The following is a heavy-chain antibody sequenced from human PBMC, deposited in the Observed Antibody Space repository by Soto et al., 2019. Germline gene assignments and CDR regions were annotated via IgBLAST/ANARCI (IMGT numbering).Heavy chain of an antibody. D-gene: IGHD6-19*01. J-gene: IGHJ4*02. V-gene: IGHV4-39*07. CDR2: IFYSGST. CDR3: ARVLGSGWYVRYFDY. Sequence: SETLSLTCSVSGGSISTSRSCWAWIRQPPGKGLEWLANIFYSGSTFYNPSLASRVSVSVDTSKNQFSLKLSSVTAADTAVYYCARVLGSGWYVRYFDYWGQGTLVTVSS. CDR1: GGSISTSRSC.